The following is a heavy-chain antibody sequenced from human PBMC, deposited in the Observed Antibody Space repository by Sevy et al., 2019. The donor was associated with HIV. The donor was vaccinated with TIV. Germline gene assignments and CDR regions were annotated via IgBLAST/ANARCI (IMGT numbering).Heavy chain of an antibody. Sequence: GGSLRLSCAASGFTFNRHAMSWVRQAPGKGLEWVSGISGSGVITHYADSVRGRITISRDNSKNTLYLQMNSLRAEDTAKYYCARRPDFGVVIPTGVMDVWGQGTTVTVSS. J-gene: IGHJ6*02. CDR1: GFTFNRHA. CDR3: ARRPDFGVVIPTGVMDV. V-gene: IGHV3-23*01. CDR2: ISGSGVIT. D-gene: IGHD3-3*01.